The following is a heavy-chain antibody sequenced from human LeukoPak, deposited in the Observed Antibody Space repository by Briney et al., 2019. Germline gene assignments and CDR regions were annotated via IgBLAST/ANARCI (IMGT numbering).Heavy chain of an antibody. D-gene: IGHD3-3*01. CDR3: ARRKKTIFGVVNWFDP. Sequence: SSETLSLTCAVYGVSFSGYYWSWIRQPPGKGLEWIGEINHSGSTNYNPSLKSRVTISVDTSKNQFSLKLSSVTAADTAVYYCARRKKTIFGVVNWFDPWGQGTLVTVSS. CDR1: GVSFSGYY. J-gene: IGHJ5*02. CDR2: INHSGST. V-gene: IGHV4-34*01.